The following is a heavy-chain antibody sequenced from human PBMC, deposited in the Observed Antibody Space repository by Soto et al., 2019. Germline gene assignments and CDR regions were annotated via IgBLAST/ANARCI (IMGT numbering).Heavy chain of an antibody. Sequence: SETLSLTXAVSGASIGSGGWWSWVRQPPGKGLEWIAEIFHDGNTNYSPSLKSRVTISVDKSQNQFSLNVYSVTAADTAVYYCARHEGWTGPDQWGQGTLVTV. J-gene: IGHJ5*02. CDR2: IFHDGNT. CDR1: GASIGSGGW. D-gene: IGHD2-8*02. CDR3: ARHEGWTGPDQ. V-gene: IGHV4-4*02.